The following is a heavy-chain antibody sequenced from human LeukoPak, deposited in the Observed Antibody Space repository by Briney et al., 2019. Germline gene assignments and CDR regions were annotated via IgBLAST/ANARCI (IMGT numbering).Heavy chain of an antibody. J-gene: IGHJ4*02. CDR3: AKADYDSSAYYADH. V-gene: IGHV3-64*01. CDR1: GFTLSSYP. CDR2: ISSDGGST. Sequence: PGGSLRLSCAASGFTLSSYPMHWVRQAPGKGLEYVSAISSDGGSTYYANSVKGRFTISRDNSKNTLYLQMGSLRAEDMAVYYCAKADYDSSAYYADHWGQGTLVTVSS. D-gene: IGHD3-22*01.